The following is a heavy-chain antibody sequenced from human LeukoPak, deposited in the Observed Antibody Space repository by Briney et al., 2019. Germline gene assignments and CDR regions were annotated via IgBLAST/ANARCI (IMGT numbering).Heavy chain of an antibody. J-gene: IGHJ4*02. V-gene: IGHV3-7*01. CDR1: GFTFTTYW. CDR3: ARGGGSYSGDY. CDR2: IKQDGTEK. Sequence: PGGSLRLSCAASGFTFTTYWMSWVRQAPGKGLEWVANIKQDGTEKYYVDSVKGRFTISRDNAKNSLYLQMNSLRAEDTAVYYCARGGGSYSGDYWGQGTLVTVSS. D-gene: IGHD1-26*01.